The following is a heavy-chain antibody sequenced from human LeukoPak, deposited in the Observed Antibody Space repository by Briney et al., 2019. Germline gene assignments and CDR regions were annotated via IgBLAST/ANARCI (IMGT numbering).Heavy chain of an antibody. Sequence: PGGSLRLSCAASGFTFSSYSMNWVRQAPGKGLEWVSYISSSSSTIYYADSVKGRFTISRDNAKNSLYLQMNSLRAEDTAVYYCARDEAFCDEYVWGSCQTHAFDIWGQGTMVTVSS. CDR3: ARDEAFCDEYVWGSCQTHAFDI. J-gene: IGHJ3*02. CDR2: ISSSSSTI. CDR1: GFTFSSYS. V-gene: IGHV3-48*04. D-gene: IGHD3-16*01.